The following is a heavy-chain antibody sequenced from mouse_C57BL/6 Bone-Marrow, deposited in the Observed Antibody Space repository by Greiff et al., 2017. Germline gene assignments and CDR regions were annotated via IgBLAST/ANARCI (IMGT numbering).Heavy chain of an antibody. D-gene: IGHD2-4*01. V-gene: IGHV1-72*01. J-gene: IGHJ4*01. CDR3: ARIYYDYDGVAMDY. CDR1: GYTFTSYW. Sequence: QQSCKASGYTFTSYWMHWVKQRPGRGLEWIGRIDPNSGGTKYNEKFKSKATLTVDKPSSTAYMQLSSLTSEDSAVYYCARIYYDYDGVAMDYWGQGTSVTVSS. CDR2: IDPNSGGT.